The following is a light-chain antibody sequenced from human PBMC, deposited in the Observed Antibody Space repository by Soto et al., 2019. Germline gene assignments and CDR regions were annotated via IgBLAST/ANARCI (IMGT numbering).Light chain of an antibody. J-gene: IGKJ3*01. Sequence: EIVLTQSPGTLSLSPGERATLSCRASQSIRSSFFAWYQQKPGQAPRLIIYRASSRATGIPDRFSGSGSGTDFTLTISRLEPEDFAVYYCQQYGSSPLTFGPGTKVDIK. CDR3: QQYGSSPLT. CDR1: QSIRSSF. V-gene: IGKV3-20*01. CDR2: RAS.